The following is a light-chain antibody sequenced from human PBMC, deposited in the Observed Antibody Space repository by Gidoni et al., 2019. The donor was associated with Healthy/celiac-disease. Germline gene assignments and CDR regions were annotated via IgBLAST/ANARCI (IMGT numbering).Light chain of an antibody. Sequence: QSALTHPASVSGSPGPSIPIPCTGTSSDVGGYNYVSWYQQHPGKAPKLMIYEVSNRPSGVSNRFSGSKSGNTASLTISGLQAEDEADYYCSSYTSSSTRVFGGGTKLTVL. J-gene: IGLJ2*01. V-gene: IGLV2-14*01. CDR2: EVS. CDR1: SSDVGGYNY. CDR3: SSYTSSSTRV.